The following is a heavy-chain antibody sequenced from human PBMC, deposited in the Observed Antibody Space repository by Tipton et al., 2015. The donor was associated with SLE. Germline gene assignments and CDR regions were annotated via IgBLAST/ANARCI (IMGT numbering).Heavy chain of an antibody. V-gene: IGHV4-39*07. CDR3: ARETWDYKNWYFDL. J-gene: IGHJ2*01. D-gene: IGHD4/OR15-4a*01. CDR1: GGSISSSSYY. CDR2: IYTSGST. Sequence: TLSLTCTVSGGSISSSSYYWGWIRQPPGKGLEWIGRIYTSGSTNYNPSLKSRVTISVDTSKNQFSLKLSSVTAADTAVYYCARETWDYKNWYFDLWGRGTLVTVSS.